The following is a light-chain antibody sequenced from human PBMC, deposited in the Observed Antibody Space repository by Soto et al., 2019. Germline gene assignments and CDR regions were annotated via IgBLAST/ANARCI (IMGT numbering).Light chain of an antibody. V-gene: IGLV2-14*01. Sequence: QSALTQPASVSGSPGQSITIVCSGTSSDVGAYKFVSWYRHHPGKAPQVMIYEVSNRPSGVSNRFSGSKSGNTASLTISGLQPEDEGDYYCSSYTSTSTPWVFGGGTKLTVL. CDR1: SSDVGAYKF. CDR3: SSYTSTSTPWV. J-gene: IGLJ3*02. CDR2: EVS.